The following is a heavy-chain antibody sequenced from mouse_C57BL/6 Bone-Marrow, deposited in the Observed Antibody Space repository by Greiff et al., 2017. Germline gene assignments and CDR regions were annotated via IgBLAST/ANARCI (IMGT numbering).Heavy chain of an antibody. J-gene: IGHJ1*03. CDR1: GYTFTSYT. V-gene: IGHV1-4*01. D-gene: IGHD1-1*01. Sequence: QVQLQQSGAELARPGASVKMSCKASGYTFTSYTMHWVKQRPGQGLEWIGYINPSSGYTKYNQKFKDKATLTADKSSSTAYMQLSSLTAEDSAVYYCARCTTVVIDVWGTGTTVTVSS. CDR2: INPSSGYT. CDR3: ARCTTVVIDV.